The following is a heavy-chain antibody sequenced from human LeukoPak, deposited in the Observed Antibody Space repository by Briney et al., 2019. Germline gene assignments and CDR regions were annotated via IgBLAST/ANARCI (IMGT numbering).Heavy chain of an antibody. Sequence: GRSLRLSCAASGFTFSSYGMHWVRQAPGKGLEWVAVIWYDGSNKYNADSVKGRFTISRDNSKNTLYLQMNSLRAEDTAVYYCAKQRDYSSSWYDPNLDYWGQGTLVTVSS. CDR2: IWYDGSNK. J-gene: IGHJ4*02. CDR3: AKQRDYSSSWYDPNLDY. V-gene: IGHV3-33*06. CDR1: GFTFSSYG. D-gene: IGHD6-13*01.